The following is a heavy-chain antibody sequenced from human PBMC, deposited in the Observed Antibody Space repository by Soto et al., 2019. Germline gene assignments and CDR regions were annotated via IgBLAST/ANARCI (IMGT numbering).Heavy chain of an antibody. J-gene: IGHJ4*02. CDR1: GGSLSNYY. CDR2: IFPSGNT. CDR3: ARGSLAIDY. Sequence: SETLSLTCSVSGGSLSNYYWSWIRQPAGKGLEWIGRIFPSGNTNYNPSLKSRVTMSVDTSKNQFSLAFSSVTAADTAVYYCARGSLAIDYWGQGTQVTVSS. V-gene: IGHV4-4*07. D-gene: IGHD3-16*02.